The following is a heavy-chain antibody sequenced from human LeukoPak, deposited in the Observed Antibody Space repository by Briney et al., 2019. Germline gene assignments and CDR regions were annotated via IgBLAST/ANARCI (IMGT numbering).Heavy chain of an antibody. CDR2: IYYSGST. D-gene: IGHD3/OR15-3a*01. CDR3: ARVNEGHGRYFDL. Sequence: SQTLSLTCTVSGGSISSGGYYWSWIRQHPGKGLEWIGYIYYSGSTYYNPSLKSRVTISVDTSKNQFSLKLSSVTAADTAVYYRARVNEGHGRYFDLWGRGTLVTVSS. J-gene: IGHJ2*01. CDR1: GGSISSGGYY. V-gene: IGHV4-31*03.